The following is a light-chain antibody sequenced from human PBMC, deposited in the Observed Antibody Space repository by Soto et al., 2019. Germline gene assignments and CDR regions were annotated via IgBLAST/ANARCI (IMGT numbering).Light chain of an antibody. CDR2: GAS. CDR1: QSVSNNY. J-gene: IGKJ1*01. Sequence: EIVLTQSPGTLSLSPWEGVTLXCRASQSVSNNYLAWYQQKPGQAPRLLIYGASNRATGIPDRFSGSGSGTDFTLTISRLEPEDFAVYYCQQYGSSGTFGQGTKVDIK. CDR3: QQYGSSGT. V-gene: IGKV3-20*01.